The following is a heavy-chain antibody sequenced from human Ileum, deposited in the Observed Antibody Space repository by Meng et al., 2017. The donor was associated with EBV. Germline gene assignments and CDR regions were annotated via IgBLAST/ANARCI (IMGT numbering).Heavy chain of an antibody. CDR2: INHSGST. V-gene: IGHV4-34*01. CDR3: ARGHDYGDYASDY. D-gene: IGHD4-17*01. CDR1: VGSFSGYY. Sequence: VHRRQWGAGLLKPSETRSRPCECYVGSFSGYYWSWIRQPPGKGLEWIGEINHSGSTNYNPSLKSRVTISVDTSKNQFSLKLSSVTAADTAVYYCARGHDYGDYASDYWGQGTLVTVSS. J-gene: IGHJ4*02.